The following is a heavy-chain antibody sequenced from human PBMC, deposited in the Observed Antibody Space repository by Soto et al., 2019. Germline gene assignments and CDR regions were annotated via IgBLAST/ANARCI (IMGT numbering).Heavy chain of an antibody. J-gene: IGHJ6*02. Sequence: QVQLVQSGAEVKKPGASVKVSCKASGYTFTSYYMHWVRQAPGQGLEWMGIINPSGGSTSYAQKFQGSVTMTRDTSTSTVYMELSSLRSEDTAVYYCARDADIVVVPAASRDYYYYYGMDVWGQGTTVTVSS. CDR1: GYTFTSYY. V-gene: IGHV1-46*01. D-gene: IGHD2-2*01. CDR3: ARDADIVVVPAASRDYYYYYGMDV. CDR2: INPSGGST.